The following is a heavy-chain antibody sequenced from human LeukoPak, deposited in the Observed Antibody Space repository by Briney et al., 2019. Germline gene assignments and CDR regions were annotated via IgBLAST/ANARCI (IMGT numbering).Heavy chain of an antibody. CDR3: ARLGYTMIVPDAFDI. J-gene: IGHJ3*02. CDR2: IYHSGST. V-gene: IGHV4-4*02. CDR1: GGSISSSNW. Sequence: PSETLSLTCAVSGGSISSSNWWSWVRQPPGKGLEWIGEIYHSGSTNYNPSLKSRVTISVDKSKNQFSLKLSSVTAADTAVYYCARLGYTMIVPDAFDIWGQGTMVTVSS. D-gene: IGHD3-22*01.